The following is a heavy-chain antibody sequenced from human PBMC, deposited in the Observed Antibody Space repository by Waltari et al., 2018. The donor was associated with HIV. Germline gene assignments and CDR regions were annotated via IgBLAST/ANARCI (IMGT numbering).Heavy chain of an antibody. CDR3: ARGPIMTPGNFYNGFDV. Sequence: QVQLLESGPGLVKPSETLSLTCSVSGGSISNHYLSWIRQPPGKGLEWIGYIYYSGNTNYNSSLKSRVTLSLDTSKNQFSLKLSSVTAADTAIYYCARGPIMTPGNFYNGFDVWGRGTTVIVSS. CDR2: IYYSGNT. CDR1: GGSISNHY. D-gene: IGHD2-15*01. J-gene: IGHJ6*02. V-gene: IGHV4-59*11.